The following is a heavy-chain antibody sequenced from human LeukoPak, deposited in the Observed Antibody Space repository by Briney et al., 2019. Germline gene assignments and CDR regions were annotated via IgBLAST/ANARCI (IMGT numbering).Heavy chain of an antibody. Sequence: PGGSLRLSCAASGFYFGDYGMSWVRQVPGKGLEWVAGITWNGESTSYAESVKGRFTISRDNTRNFLYLQMNSLGADDTAVYCCARDWRSGFSIDFWGQGLLVTVSS. D-gene: IGHD3-22*01. CDR3: ARDWRSGFSIDF. V-gene: IGHV3-20*04. J-gene: IGHJ4*02. CDR1: GFYFGDYG. CDR2: ITWNGEST.